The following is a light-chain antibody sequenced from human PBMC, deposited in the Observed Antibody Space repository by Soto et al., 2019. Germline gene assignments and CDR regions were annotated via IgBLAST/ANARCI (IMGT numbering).Light chain of an antibody. Sequence: IVLSHFPDSLAVSLGERATINCKSSQTILYASNNKNHLAWYQHRPGQPPKLLIGWASSRESGDPDRCSGSGSGTDFTLTINSLHAEDVTVYYCQQFYTSPTFGQGPKVDIK. CDR1: QTILYASNNKNH. V-gene: IGKV4-1*01. J-gene: IGKJ1*01. CDR3: QQFYTSPT. CDR2: WAS.